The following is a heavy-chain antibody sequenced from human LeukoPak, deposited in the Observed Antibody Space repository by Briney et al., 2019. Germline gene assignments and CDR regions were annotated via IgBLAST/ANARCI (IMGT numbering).Heavy chain of an antibody. Sequence: GGSLRLSCAASGFTFSDYYMSWIRQASGKGLEWVSYISSSGSTIYYADSVKGRFTISRDGAKNSLYLQMNSLRAEDTAVYYCARALSGYNYGPDYWGQGTLVTVSS. CDR2: ISSSGSTI. CDR1: GFTFSDYY. D-gene: IGHD5-18*01. J-gene: IGHJ4*02. V-gene: IGHV3-11*04. CDR3: ARALSGYNYGPDY.